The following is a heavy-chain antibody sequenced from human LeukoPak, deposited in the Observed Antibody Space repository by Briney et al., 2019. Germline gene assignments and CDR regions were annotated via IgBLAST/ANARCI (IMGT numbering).Heavy chain of an antibody. D-gene: IGHD3-10*01. CDR3: ARLMVRGFFHPDPYYFDY. CDR1: GYSFTSYW. J-gene: IGHJ4*02. CDR2: IYPGDSDT. Sequence: GESLKISCKGSGYSFTSYWIGWVRQMPGKGLEWMGIIYPGDSDTRYSPSFQGQVTISADKSISTAYLQWSSLKASDTAMYYCARLMVRGFFHPDPYYFDYWGQGTLVTVSS. V-gene: IGHV5-51*01.